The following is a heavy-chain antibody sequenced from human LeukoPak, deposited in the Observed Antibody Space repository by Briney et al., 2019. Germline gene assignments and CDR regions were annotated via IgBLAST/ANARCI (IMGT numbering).Heavy chain of an antibody. CDR3: ARDSFGSGGLLDY. Sequence: VNPTQTLTLTCTFSGFSLSTSGVGVGWIRQPPGKALEWIGNIYYSGSTYYNPSLKSRVTISVDTSKSQFSLKLSSVTAADMAVYYCARDSFGSGGLLDYWGQGTLVTVSS. J-gene: IGHJ4*02. D-gene: IGHD3-3*01. V-gene: IGHV4-30-4*08. CDR1: GFSLSTSGVG. CDR2: IYYSGST.